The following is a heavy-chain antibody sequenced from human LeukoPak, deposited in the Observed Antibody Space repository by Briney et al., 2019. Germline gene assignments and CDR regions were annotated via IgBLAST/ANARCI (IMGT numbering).Heavy chain of an antibody. CDR2: ISYDGSNK. Sequence: GGSLRLSCAASGFTFRSYGMHWVRQAPGKGLEWVAVISYDGSNKYYADSVKGRFTISRDNPKNTLYLQMNSLRAEDTAVYYCAKDSLPRLAYCGGDCCSLYNWFYPWGQGTLVTVSS. CDR3: AKDSLPRLAYCGGDCCSLYNWFYP. V-gene: IGHV3-30*18. J-gene: IGHJ5*02. D-gene: IGHD2-21*02. CDR1: GFTFRSYG.